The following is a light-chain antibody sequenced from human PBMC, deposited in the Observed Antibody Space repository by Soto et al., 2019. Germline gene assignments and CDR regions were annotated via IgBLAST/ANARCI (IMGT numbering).Light chain of an antibody. CDR2: AAA. CDR1: QSISSS. V-gene: IGKV1-39*01. Sequence: DIQMTQSPSSLSASVGDRVTITCRASQSISSSLNWYQQMTGKAPKLLIYAAATLQSGVPSRFSGSTSGTDFTLTISSLQPEDFATYYCLQSYSNPWTFGQGTKVEIK. J-gene: IGKJ1*01. CDR3: LQSYSNPWT.